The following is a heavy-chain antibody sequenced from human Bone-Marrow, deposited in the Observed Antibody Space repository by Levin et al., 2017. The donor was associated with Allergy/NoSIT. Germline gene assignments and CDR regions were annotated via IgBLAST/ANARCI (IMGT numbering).Heavy chain of an antibody. CDR3: AKEYSSSAVYYYGMDV. CDR2: ISYDGNDK. CDR1: GFSFGSYA. Sequence: GGSLRLSCAATGFSFGSYAMHWVRQAPGKGLQWVAVISYDGNDKYYADFVKGRFTISRDNSKNTLYLQMNSVRAEDTAVYYCAKEYSSSAVYYYGMDVWGQGTTVTVSS. V-gene: IGHV3-30*18. D-gene: IGHD6-6*01. J-gene: IGHJ6*02.